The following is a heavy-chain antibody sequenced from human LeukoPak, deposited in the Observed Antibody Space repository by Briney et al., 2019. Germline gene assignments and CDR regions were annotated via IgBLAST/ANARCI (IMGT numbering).Heavy chain of an antibody. J-gene: IGHJ3*02. Sequence: PGGSLRLSCAASGFTVSSNYMSWVRQAPGKGLEWVSVIYSGGSTYYADSVKGRFTISRDNSKNTLYLQMNSLRAEDTAVYYCARDRDYGGNSRAFDIWGQGTMVTVSS. CDR3: ARDRDYGGNSRAFDI. D-gene: IGHD4-23*01. CDR1: GFTVSSNY. CDR2: IYSGGST. V-gene: IGHV3-66*01.